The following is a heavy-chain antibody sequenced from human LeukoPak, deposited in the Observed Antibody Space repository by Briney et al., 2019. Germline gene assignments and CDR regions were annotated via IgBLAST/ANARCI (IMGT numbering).Heavy chain of an antibody. V-gene: IGHV4-59*08. Sequence: PSETLSLTCIVSGGSISSYYWSWIRQPPGNGLEWIGYIYYSGSTNYNPSLKSRVPISVDPSKNQFSLKLSSVTAADTAVYYWARRAYSSSWYESYFDYWGQGTLVTVSS. CDR1: GGSISSYY. CDR2: IYYSGST. J-gene: IGHJ4*02. D-gene: IGHD6-13*01. CDR3: ARRAYSSSWYESYFDY.